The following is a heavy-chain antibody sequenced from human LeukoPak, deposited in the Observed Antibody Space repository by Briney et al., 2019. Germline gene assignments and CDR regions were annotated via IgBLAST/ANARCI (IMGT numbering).Heavy chain of an antibody. J-gene: IGHJ3*02. CDR3: AKVYSGSYFQAFDI. D-gene: IGHD1-26*01. V-gene: IGHV3-9*01. CDR2: ISWNSGSI. CDR1: GFTFDDYA. Sequence: GGSLRLSCAASGFTFDDYAMHWVRQAPGKGLEWVSGISWNSGSIGYADSVRGRFTISRDNAKNSLYLQMNSLRAKDTALYYCAKVYSGSYFQAFDIWGQGTMVTVSS.